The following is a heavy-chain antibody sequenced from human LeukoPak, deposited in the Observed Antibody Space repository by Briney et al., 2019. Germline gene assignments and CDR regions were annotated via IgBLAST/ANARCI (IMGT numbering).Heavy chain of an antibody. CDR2: ISSSSSTI. CDR1: GFTFSSYS. CDR3: AREPISGSYYGIDY. V-gene: IGHV3-48*01. Sequence: GGSLRLSCAASGFTFSSYSMNWVRQAPGKGLEWVSYISSSSSTIYYADSVKGRFTISRDNAKNSPYLQMNSLRAEDTAVYYCAREPISGSYYGIDYWGQGTLVTVSS. J-gene: IGHJ4*02. D-gene: IGHD1-26*01.